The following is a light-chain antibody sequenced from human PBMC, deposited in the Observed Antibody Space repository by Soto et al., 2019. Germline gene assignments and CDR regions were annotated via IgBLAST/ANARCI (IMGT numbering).Light chain of an antibody. CDR3: QQYGSSPWT. J-gene: IGKJ1*01. CDR2: GAS. Sequence: EVVITQSPARLSVTQRERATLCCRASQSVISNLAWYQQKPGQAPRLLIYGASSRATGIPDRFSRSGSGTDFPLTISRLETEDFAVYYCQQYGSSPWTIGRGTKVDIK. CDR1: QSVISN. V-gene: IGKV3-20*01.